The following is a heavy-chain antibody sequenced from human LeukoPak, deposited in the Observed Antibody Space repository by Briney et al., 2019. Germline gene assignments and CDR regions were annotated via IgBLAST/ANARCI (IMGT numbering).Heavy chain of an antibody. Sequence: GGSPRLSCAASGFTFSSYYMSWVRQAPGKGLEWVANIKQDGSEKYYVDSVKGRFTISRDNAKNSLYLQMNSLRAEDTAVYYCARLSCSSTSCTYYFDYWGQGTLVTVSS. J-gene: IGHJ4*02. CDR2: IKQDGSEK. CDR3: ARLSCSSTSCTYYFDY. D-gene: IGHD2-2*01. CDR1: GFTFSSYY. V-gene: IGHV3-7*01.